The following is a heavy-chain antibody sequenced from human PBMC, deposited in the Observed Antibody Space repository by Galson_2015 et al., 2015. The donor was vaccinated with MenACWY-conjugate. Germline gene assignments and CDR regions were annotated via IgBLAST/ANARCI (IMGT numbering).Heavy chain of an antibody. CDR3: ARHPALQSWLDP. Sequence: QSGAEVKKPGESLRISCTGSGYSFTSYWISWVRQMPGKGLEWMGRIDPSDSYTNYSPSFQGHVTISADKSISTAYLQWSSLKASDTAMYYCARHPALQSWLDPWGQGTLVTVSS. D-gene: IGHD4-11*01. CDR2: IDPSDSYT. CDR1: GYSFTSYW. V-gene: IGHV5-10-1*01. J-gene: IGHJ5*02.